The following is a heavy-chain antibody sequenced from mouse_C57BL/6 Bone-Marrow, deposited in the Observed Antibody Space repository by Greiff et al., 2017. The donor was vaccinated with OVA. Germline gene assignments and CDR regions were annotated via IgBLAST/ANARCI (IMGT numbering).Heavy chain of an antibody. CDR3: AGGNYGSSVFAY. CDR1: GYAFSSSW. D-gene: IGHD1-1*01. CDR2: IYPGDGAT. V-gene: IGHV1-82*01. J-gene: IGHJ3*01. Sequence: QVQLQQSGPELVKPGASVKISCKASGYAFSSSWMNWVKQRPGKGLEWIGRIYPGDGATNYNGKFKGKATLTADQSSSTAYMQLSSLTSEDSAVYFCAGGNYGSSVFAYWGQGTLVTVSA.